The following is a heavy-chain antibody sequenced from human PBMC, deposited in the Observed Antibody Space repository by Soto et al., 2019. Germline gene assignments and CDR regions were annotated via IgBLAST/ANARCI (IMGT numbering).Heavy chain of an antibody. CDR3: ARRGAAAGILFDY. Sequence: KTSETLSLTCTVSGGSISSSSYYWGWIRQPPGKGLEWIGSIYYSGSTYYNPSLKCRVTISVDTSKNQFSLKLSSVTAADTAVYYCARRGAAAGILFDYWGQGTLVTVSS. J-gene: IGHJ4*02. CDR2: IYYSGST. D-gene: IGHD6-13*01. CDR1: GGSISSSSYY. V-gene: IGHV4-39*01.